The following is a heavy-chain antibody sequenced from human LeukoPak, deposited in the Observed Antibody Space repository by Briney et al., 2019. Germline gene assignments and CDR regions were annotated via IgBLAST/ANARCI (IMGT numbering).Heavy chain of an antibody. D-gene: IGHD6-13*01. Sequence: GGSLRLSCAASGFTFSSYSMNWVRQAPGKGLEWVSSISSSSSYIYYADSVKGRFTISRDNAKNSLYLQMNSLRAEDTAVSYCASSSWSPYFDYWGQGTLVTVSS. CDR1: GFTFSSYS. CDR2: ISSSSSYI. CDR3: ASSSWSPYFDY. V-gene: IGHV3-21*01. J-gene: IGHJ4*02.